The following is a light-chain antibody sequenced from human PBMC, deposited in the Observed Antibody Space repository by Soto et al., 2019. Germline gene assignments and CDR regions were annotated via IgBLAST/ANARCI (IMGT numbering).Light chain of an antibody. CDR2: GAS. CDR3: QHYKA. Sequence: EIVLTRSPGTLSLSPGERATLSCGASQSVSDSFIAWYQQRPGQAPRLLIYGASQRATGIPDRFRGSGSGTHFSLTINRPEHEDFAVYYCQHYKAFGGGTKVDIK. V-gene: IGKV3-20*01. CDR1: QSVSDSF. J-gene: IGKJ4*01.